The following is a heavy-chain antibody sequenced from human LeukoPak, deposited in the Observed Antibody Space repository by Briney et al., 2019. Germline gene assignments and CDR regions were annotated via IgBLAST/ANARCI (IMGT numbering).Heavy chain of an antibody. CDR1: GGSFSGYY. V-gene: IGHV4-34*01. CDR3: ARGHGLRRSHRRDDY. J-gene: IGHJ4*02. D-gene: IGHD1-14*01. Sequence: PSETLSLTCAVYGGSFSGYYWSWIRQPPGKGLEWIGEINHSGSTNYSPSLKSRVTISVDTSKNQFSLKLSSVTAADTAVYYCARGHGLRRSHRRDDYWGQGTLVTVSS. CDR2: INHSGST.